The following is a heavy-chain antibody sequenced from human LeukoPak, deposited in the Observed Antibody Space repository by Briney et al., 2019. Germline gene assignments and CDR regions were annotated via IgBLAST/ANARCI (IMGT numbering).Heavy chain of an antibody. J-gene: IGHJ3*01. D-gene: IGHD3-22*01. CDR1: GYTFTSYG. V-gene: IGHV1-18*01. CDR3: ARNRGLLIVVAYYSFDV. Sequence: ASVKVSCKASGYTFTSYGISWVRQAPGQGLEWMGWISAYNGNTNYAQKLQGRVTMTTDTSTSTAYMELRSLRSDDTAVYYCARNRGLLIVVAYYSFDVWGQGTMVTVSS. CDR2: ISAYNGNT.